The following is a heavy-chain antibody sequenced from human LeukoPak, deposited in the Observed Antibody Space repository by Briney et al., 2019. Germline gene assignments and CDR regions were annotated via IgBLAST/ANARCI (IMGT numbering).Heavy chain of an antibody. Sequence: PSETLSLTCAVYGGSFSGYYWSWLRQPPGKGLEWIGEINHSGSTNYNPSLKSRVTISVDTSKNQFSLKLSSVTAADTAVYHCARLHYYGSGSLDWGQGTLVTVSS. D-gene: IGHD3-10*01. CDR1: GGSFSGYY. CDR3: ARLHYYGSGSLD. J-gene: IGHJ4*02. CDR2: INHSGST. V-gene: IGHV4-34*01.